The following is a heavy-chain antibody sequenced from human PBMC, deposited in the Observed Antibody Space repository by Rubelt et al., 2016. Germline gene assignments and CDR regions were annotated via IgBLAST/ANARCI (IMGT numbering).Heavy chain of an antibody. CDR3: ARDNNWRIDY. Sequence: GGGLVQPGGSLRLSCAASEFTLSGYWMSWVSQAPGKGLEWVANIKQDGTAKYYVDSVKGRFTISRANAKNSLYLQMNSLRAEDTAVYYCARDNNWRIDYWGQGTLVTVSS. D-gene: IGHD1-20*01. CDR1: EFTLSGYW. CDR2: IKQDGTAK. V-gene: IGHV3-7*05. J-gene: IGHJ4*02.